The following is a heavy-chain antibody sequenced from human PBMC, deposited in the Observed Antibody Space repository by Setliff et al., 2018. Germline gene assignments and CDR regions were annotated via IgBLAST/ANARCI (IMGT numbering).Heavy chain of an antibody. V-gene: IGHV4-39*01. Sequence: PSETLSLTCTVSGGSISTSSYWGWIRQPPGKGLEWIGSIYYSGTTYYNPSLKSRVTISVDTSKNQFSLKLSSVTAADTAVYYCARRGYYYGWGDSNAFDIRGQGTMVTVSS. CDR2: IYYSGTT. CDR3: ARRGYYYGWGDSNAFDI. CDR1: GGSISTSSY. D-gene: IGHD3-10*01. J-gene: IGHJ3*02.